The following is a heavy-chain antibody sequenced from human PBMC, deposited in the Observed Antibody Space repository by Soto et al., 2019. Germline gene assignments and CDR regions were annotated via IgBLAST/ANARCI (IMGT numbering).Heavy chain of an antibody. D-gene: IGHD6-13*01. V-gene: IGHV4-34*01. Sequence: SETLSLTCAVYGGSFSGYYWSWIRQPPGKGLEWIGEINHSGSTNYNPSLKSRVTISVDTSKNQFSLKLSSVTAADTAVYYCATRLSSSWYGLDYYYYGMDVWGQGTTVTVSS. CDR1: GGSFSGYY. CDR2: INHSGST. J-gene: IGHJ6*02. CDR3: ATRLSSSWYGLDYYYYGMDV.